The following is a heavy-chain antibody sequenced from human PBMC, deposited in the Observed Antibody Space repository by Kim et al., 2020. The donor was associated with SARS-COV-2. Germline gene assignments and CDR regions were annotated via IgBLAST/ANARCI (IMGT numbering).Heavy chain of an antibody. V-gene: IGHV3-48*03. D-gene: IGHD5-18*01. CDR1: EFTFSVYE. CDR3: ARNWVDTRDYNYGMDV. J-gene: IGHJ6*02. Sequence: GGSLRLSCAASEFTFSVYEMNWVRQAPGKGLEWVSYISSSGSTIYYADSVKGRFTISRDNAKNSLYLQLNSLRADDTAVYFCARNWVDTRDYNYGMDVWGQGTTVTVSS. CDR2: ISSSGSTI.